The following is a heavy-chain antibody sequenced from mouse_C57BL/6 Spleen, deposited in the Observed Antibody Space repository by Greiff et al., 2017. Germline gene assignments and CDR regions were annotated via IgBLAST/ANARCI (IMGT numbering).Heavy chain of an antibody. CDR3: AGIRDFAY. CDR2: ISPGRGST. CDR1: GYTFTSYW. J-gene: IGHJ3*01. V-gene: IGHV1-55*01. D-gene: IGHD1-1*01. Sequence: VQLQQPGAALVKPGASVKMSCKASGYTFTSYWITWVKQRPGPGLAWIGDISPGRGSTNYNGKFKSKATLTVETASSTAYMQLSILTSEDSAVYYCAGIRDFAYWGQGTLVTVSA.